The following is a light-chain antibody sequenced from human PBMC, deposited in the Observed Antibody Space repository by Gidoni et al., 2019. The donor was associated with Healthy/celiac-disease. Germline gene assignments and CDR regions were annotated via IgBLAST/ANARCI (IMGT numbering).Light chain of an antibody. CDR1: QGISSY. J-gene: IGKJ1*01. CDR3: QQLNSYPPT. V-gene: IGKV1-9*01. Sequence: DIHVTQSPSFLSASVGDRVTITGRARQGISSYLAWYQQKPGKAPKLLIYAASTLQSGVPSRFSGSGSGTEFTLTISSLQPEDFVTYYCQQLNSYPPTFGQGTKVEIK. CDR2: AAS.